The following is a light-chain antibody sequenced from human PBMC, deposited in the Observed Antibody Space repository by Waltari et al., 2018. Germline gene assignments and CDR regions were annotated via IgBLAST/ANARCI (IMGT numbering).Light chain of an antibody. CDR2: AAS. Sequence: DIQMTHSPSSLSASVGTRVPITCRASQSISNYLNWYQQKPGKVPKLLIYAASTLHSGVPSRFSGSGSGTEFTLTISSLQVEDFATYYCQQSYSTAPETFGQGTRVDMK. CDR1: QSISNY. V-gene: IGKV1-39*01. CDR3: QQSYSTAPET. J-gene: IGKJ1*01.